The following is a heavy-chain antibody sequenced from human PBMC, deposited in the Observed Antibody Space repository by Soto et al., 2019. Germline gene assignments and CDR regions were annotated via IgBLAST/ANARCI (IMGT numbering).Heavy chain of an antibody. CDR1: GYSISSGYY. CDR2: IYHSGSP. CDR3: AVGFCGSASCSREYFQH. V-gene: IGHV4-38-2*01. J-gene: IGHJ1*01. D-gene: IGHD2-2*01. Sequence: SETLSLTCAVSGYSISSGYYWAWIRQPPGKGLEWIGTIYHSGSPFHSPSLKSRVTISVDTSKNRFSLKLRSVTAADTAVYYCAVGFCGSASCSREYFQHWGQGTLVTVSS.